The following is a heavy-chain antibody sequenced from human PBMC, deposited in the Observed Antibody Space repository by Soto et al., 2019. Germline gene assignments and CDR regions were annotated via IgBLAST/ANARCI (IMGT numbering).Heavy chain of an antibody. J-gene: IGHJ4*02. CDR2: ISTSSSYT. Sequence: QVQLVESGGGLVKPGGSLRLSCAASGFTFSDHYMTWIRQAPGKGLEWLSYISTSSSYTNYADSVKGRFTISRDNAMNSLYLQMNSLRAEDTAVYYCARLRLTGYFDYWGQGTLVTVSS. V-gene: IGHV3-11*05. CDR1: GFTFSDHY. CDR3: ARLRLTGYFDY.